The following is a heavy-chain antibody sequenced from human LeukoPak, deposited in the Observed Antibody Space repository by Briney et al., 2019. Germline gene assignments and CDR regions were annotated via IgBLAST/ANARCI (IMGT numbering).Heavy chain of an antibody. J-gene: IGHJ5*02. CDR2: ISGSGGST. V-gene: IGHV3-23*01. CDR1: GFSFNTYA. CDR3: AKEAHDYWFLWFDP. D-gene: IGHD4/OR15-4a*01. Sequence: PGGSLRLSCAASGFSFNTYAMSWVRQAPGKGLEWVSAISGSGGSTYYADSVKGRFTISRDNSKNTLYLQMNSLRAEDTAVYYCAKEAHDYWFLWFDPWGQGTLVTVSS.